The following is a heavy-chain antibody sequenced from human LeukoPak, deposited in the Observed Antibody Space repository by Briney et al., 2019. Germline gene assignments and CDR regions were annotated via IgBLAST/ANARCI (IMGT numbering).Heavy chain of an antibody. J-gene: IGHJ6*03. CDR2: IWYDGSNK. Sequence: PGGSLRLSCAASGFTFSSYGMHWVRQAPGKRLEWVAVIWYDGSNKYYADSVKGRFTISRDNSKNTLYLQMNSLRAEDTAVYYWAKESAAGLRGYSYVYYYYYMDVWGKGTTVTVSS. V-gene: IGHV3-33*06. CDR3: AKESAAGLRGYSYVYYYYYMDV. CDR1: GFTFSSYG. D-gene: IGHD5-18*01.